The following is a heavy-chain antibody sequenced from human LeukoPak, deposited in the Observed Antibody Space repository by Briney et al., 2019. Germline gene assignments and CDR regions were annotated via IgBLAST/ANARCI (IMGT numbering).Heavy chain of an antibody. Sequence: PGGSLRLSCEASRFTFSSYGMHWVRQAPGKGLEWVAFIQYDGNKKYHADSVKGRFTISRDNSKNTLYLQMNSQRAEDTALYYCAKDGAGYSSGWYLDYWGQGILVTVSS. D-gene: IGHD6-19*01. CDR1: RFTFSSYG. CDR3: AKDGAGYSSGWYLDY. CDR2: IQYDGNKK. V-gene: IGHV3-30*02. J-gene: IGHJ4*02.